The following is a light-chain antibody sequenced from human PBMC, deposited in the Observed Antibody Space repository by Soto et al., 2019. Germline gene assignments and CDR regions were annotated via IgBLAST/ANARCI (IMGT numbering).Light chain of an antibody. CDR2: GAS. CDR1: QSVSNSF. V-gene: IGKV3-20*01. Sequence: IVLTQSPGTLSLSPGERATLSCRASQSVSNSFLAWYQQKPGQAPRLLIYGASTRATGIPDRFSGSGSGTDFTFIISRLEPEDFAVYYCQQYGNSPRTFGQGTKVEIK. J-gene: IGKJ1*01. CDR3: QQYGNSPRT.